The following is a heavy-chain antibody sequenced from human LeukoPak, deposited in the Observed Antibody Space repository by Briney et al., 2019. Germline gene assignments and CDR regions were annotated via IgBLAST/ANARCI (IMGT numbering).Heavy chain of an antibody. CDR1: GFTFSSYA. V-gene: IGHV3-23*01. J-gene: IGHJ4*02. CDR3: AKVPWEFHYFDY. Sequence: GGSLRLSCAASGFTFSSYAMSWVRQAPGKGLEWVSAISGSGGSTYYAGSVKGRFTISRDNSKNTLYLQMNSLRAEDTAVYYCAKVPWEFHYFDYWGQGTLVTVSS. CDR2: ISGSGGST. D-gene: IGHD1-26*01.